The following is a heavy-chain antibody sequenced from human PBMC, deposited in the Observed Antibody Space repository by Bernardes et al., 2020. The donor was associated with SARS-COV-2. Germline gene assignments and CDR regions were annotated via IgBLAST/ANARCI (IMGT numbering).Heavy chain of an antibody. CDR1: GFTVSNTY. D-gene: IGHD1-26*01. J-gene: IGHJ6*02. CDR3: ARREWEPRYGMDV. V-gene: IGHV3-53*01. CDR2: IYSGGTT. Sequence: GGSLRLSCAASGFTVSNTYITWVRQAPGKGLEWVSDIYSGGTTYYADSVRGRFTISRDNSKNKVNLQMNSLRVEETSVYYCARREWEPRYGMDVWGQGTTVTVSS.